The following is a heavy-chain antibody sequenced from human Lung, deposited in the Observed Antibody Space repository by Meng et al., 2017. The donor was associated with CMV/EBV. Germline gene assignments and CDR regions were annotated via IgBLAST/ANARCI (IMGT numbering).Heavy chain of an antibody. CDR3: AKAVFGVGIDY. CDR1: GFTLKYYG. J-gene: IGHJ4*02. Sequence: GESXKISCAASGFTLKYYGMHWVRQAPGKGLEWVAFIHFDGSNEHYADSVAGRFTISRDNPKNMLYLEMNSLRVEDTAVYYCAKAVFGVGIDYWVQGTLVTVSS. CDR2: IHFDGSNE. D-gene: IGHD3-3*01. V-gene: IGHV3-30*02.